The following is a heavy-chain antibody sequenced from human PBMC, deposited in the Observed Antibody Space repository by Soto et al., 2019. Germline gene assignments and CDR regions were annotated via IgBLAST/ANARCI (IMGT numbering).Heavy chain of an antibody. Sequence: EVQLVESGGGSVQPGGSLRLSCAASGFTFSDHYMDWVRQAPGKGLEWAGRIRNRPNSYGTDYAAAVKGRFTISRDDSRNSLDLQMGSLRTEYTGVYYCVSVRLGPSTRVFDYWGHGTLVTVSS. CDR2: IRNRPNSYGT. CDR1: GFTFSDHY. CDR3: VSVRLGPSTRVFDY. D-gene: IGHD2-2*01. J-gene: IGHJ4*01. V-gene: IGHV3-72*01.